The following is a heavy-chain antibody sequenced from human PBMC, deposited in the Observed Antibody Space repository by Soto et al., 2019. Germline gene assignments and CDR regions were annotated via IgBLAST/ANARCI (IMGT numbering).Heavy chain of an antibody. V-gene: IGHV3-48*01. CDR1: GFTFSSYS. CDR3: ARDRYCSGGSCYRSYFDY. J-gene: IGHJ4*02. D-gene: IGHD2-15*01. CDR2: ISSSSSTI. Sequence: GGSLRLSCAASGFTFSSYSMSWVRQAPGKGLEWVSYISSSSSTIYYADSVKGRFTISRDNAKNSLYLQMNSLRAEDTAVYYCARDRYCSGGSCYRSYFDYWGQGTLVTVSS.